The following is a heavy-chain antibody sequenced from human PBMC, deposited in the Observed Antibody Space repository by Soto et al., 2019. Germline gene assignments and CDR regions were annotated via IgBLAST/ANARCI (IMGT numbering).Heavy chain of an antibody. V-gene: IGHV3-53*01. Sequence: GGSLRLSCAASGFTVSSYYMNWVRLVPEKGLEWVSVIYSSGPTFYADSVRGRFTISRDNSKNTLYLQMNSLRVEDTAVYYCARAFGGSYDYWGQGTLVTVSS. CDR2: IYSSGPT. CDR3: ARAFGGSYDY. D-gene: IGHD2-15*01. CDR1: GFTVSSYY. J-gene: IGHJ4*02.